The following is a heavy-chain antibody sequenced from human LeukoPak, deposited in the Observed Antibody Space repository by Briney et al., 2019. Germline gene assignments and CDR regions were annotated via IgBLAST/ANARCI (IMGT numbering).Heavy chain of an antibody. CDR3: ARDAFSGYAGGAFDI. CDR2: INPNSGGT. J-gene: IGHJ3*02. D-gene: IGHD3-9*01. V-gene: IGHV1-2*04. Sequence: ASVKVSCKASGYTFTDYYLHWVRQAPGQGLEWMGWINPNSGGTNYAQKFQGWVTMTSDASTFTAYMEVSRMRSDDAAVYYCARDAFSGYAGGAFDIWGQGTMVTVSA. CDR1: GYTFTDYY.